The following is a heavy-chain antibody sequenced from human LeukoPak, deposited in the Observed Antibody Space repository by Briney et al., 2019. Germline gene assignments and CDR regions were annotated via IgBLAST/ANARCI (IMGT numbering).Heavy chain of an antibody. CDR3: AKGPQWPVYFDY. Sequence: GGSLRLSCVASGFTFSSYAMSWVRQAPEKGLEWVSTISGIGGSTYYADFLKGRFTISRDNSKNTLYLQMNSLRAEDTAVYYCAKGPQWPVYFDYWGQGTLVTVSS. CDR2: ISGIGGST. CDR1: GFTFSSYA. V-gene: IGHV3-23*01. D-gene: IGHD6-19*01. J-gene: IGHJ4*02.